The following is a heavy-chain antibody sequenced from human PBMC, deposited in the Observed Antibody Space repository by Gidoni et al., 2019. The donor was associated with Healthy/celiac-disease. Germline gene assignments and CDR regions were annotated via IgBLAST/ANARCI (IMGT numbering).Heavy chain of an antibody. Sequence: WINPNSGGTNYAQKFQGRVTMTRDTSISTAYMELSRLRSDDTAVYYCARDPLRDYSSGWYDWYFDLWGRGTLVTVSS. J-gene: IGHJ2*01. CDR2: INPNSGGT. D-gene: IGHD6-19*01. V-gene: IGHV1-2*02. CDR3: ARDPLRDYSSGWYDWYFDL.